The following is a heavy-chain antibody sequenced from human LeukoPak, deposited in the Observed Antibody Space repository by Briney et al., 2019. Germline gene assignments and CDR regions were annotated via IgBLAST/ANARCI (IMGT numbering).Heavy chain of an antibody. CDR2: INPNSGGT. CDR3: ARGDTPRFCSSPSSSSSFDS. CDR1: GYTFTGYY. D-gene: IGHD2-2*01. V-gene: IGHV1-2*04. Sequence: GASVKVSCKASGYTFTGYYMHWVRQAPGQGLEWMGWINPNSGGTNYAQKFQGWVTMTRDTSISTAYMELSRLRSDDTAVYYCARGDTPRFCSSPSSSSSFDSGGQGPLFTAS. J-gene: IGHJ4*02.